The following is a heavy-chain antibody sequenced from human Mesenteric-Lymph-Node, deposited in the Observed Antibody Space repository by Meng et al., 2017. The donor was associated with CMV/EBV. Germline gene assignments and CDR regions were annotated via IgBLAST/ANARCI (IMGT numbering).Heavy chain of an antibody. CDR2: INTNTGNP. D-gene: IGHD5-12*01. Sequence: KASGYTFNSYAMNWGRQAPGQGVEWRGWINTNTGNPTYAQGFTGRFVFSLDTSVSTAYLQISSLKAEDTAVYYCARVSATIDLGIDYWGQGTLVTVSS. V-gene: IGHV7-4-1*02. CDR3: ARVSATIDLGIDY. J-gene: IGHJ4*02. CDR1: GYTFNSYA.